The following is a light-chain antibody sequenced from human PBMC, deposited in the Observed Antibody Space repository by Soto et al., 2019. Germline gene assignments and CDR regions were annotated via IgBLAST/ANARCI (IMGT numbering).Light chain of an antibody. CDR2: DAS. CDR3: QQRTNWPG. V-gene: IGKV3-11*01. CDR1: QSVSSY. Sequence: EIVLTQSPATLSLSPGERATLSCRASQSVSSYLDWYQQKPGQAPRLLIYDASNRATGIPARFSGSGSGTDFTPTISSLEPEDFAVYYCQQRTNWPGFGGGTKVEIK. J-gene: IGKJ4*02.